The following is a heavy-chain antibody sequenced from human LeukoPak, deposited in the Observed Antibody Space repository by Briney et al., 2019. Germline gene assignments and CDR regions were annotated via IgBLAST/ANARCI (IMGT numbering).Heavy chain of an antibody. Sequence: AASVKVYCKASGGTLSSYAISWVRQAPGQGLEWMGGIIPIFGTANYAQKFQGRVTITADESTSTAYMELSSLRSEDTAVYYCASLTGPQPGYWGQGTLVTVSS. CDR3: ASLTGPQPGY. CDR1: GGTLSSYA. J-gene: IGHJ4*02. CDR2: IIPIFGTA. D-gene: IGHD1-14*01. V-gene: IGHV1-69*01.